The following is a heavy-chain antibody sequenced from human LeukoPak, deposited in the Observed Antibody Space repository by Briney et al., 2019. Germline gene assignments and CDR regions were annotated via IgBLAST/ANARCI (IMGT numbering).Heavy chain of an antibody. V-gene: IGHV3-30-3*01. D-gene: IGHD2-15*01. Sequence: QPGRSLRLSCAASGFTFSSYAMHWVRQAPGKGLEWVAVISYDGSNKYYADSVKGRFTISRDNSKNTLYLQMNSLRSDDTAVYYCARDRWRYCSGGSCYSFPHPFHNWFDPWGQGTLVTVSS. J-gene: IGHJ5*02. CDR2: ISYDGSNK. CDR3: ARDRWRYCSGGSCYSFPHPFHNWFDP. CDR1: GFTFSSYA.